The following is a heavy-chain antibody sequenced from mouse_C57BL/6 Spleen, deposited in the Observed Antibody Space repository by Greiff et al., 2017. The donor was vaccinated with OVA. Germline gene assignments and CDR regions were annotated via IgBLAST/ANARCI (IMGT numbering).Heavy chain of an antibody. CDR3: ANFDGYFVFAY. CDR1: GYSFTDYN. D-gene: IGHD2-3*01. CDR2: INPNYGTT. J-gene: IGHJ3*01. Sequence: EVQLQQSGPELVKPGASVKISCKASGYSFTDYNMNWVKQSTGKSLEWIGVINPNYGTTSYNQKFTGKATLTVDQSSSTDYMLLNMLTSEDSAVYCCANFDGYFVFAYWGQGTLVTVSA. V-gene: IGHV1-39*01.